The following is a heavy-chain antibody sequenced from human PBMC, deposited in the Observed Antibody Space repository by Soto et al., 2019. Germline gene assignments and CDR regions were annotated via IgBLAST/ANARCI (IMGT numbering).Heavy chain of an antibody. D-gene: IGHD3-16*02. CDR2: INPSGGST. Sequence: ASVKVSCKASGYTFTSYYMHWVRQAPGQGLEWMGIINPSGGSTSYAQKFQGRVTMTRDTSTSTVYMELSSLRSEDTAVYYCTRSPAYYDYVWGSYRHWFDYWGQGNLVTVS. V-gene: IGHV1-46*01. J-gene: IGHJ4*02. CDR3: TRSPAYYDYVWGSYRHWFDY. CDR1: GYTFTSYY.